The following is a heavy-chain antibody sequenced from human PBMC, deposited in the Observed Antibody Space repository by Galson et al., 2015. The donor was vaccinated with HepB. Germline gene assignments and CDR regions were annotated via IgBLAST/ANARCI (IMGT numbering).Heavy chain of an antibody. V-gene: IGHV2-70*12. J-gene: IGHJ5*02. CDR1: GFSLSTSGMC. CDR3: AHRRWRSSSWHNWFDP. D-gene: IGHD6-6*01. CDR2: IDWDDDK. Sequence: PALVKPTQTRTLTCTFSGFSLSTSGMCVSWIRQPPGKALEWLARIDWDDDKYYSTSLKTRLTISKDTSKNQVVLTMTNMDPVDTATYYCAHRRWRSSSWHNWFDPWGQGTLVTVSS.